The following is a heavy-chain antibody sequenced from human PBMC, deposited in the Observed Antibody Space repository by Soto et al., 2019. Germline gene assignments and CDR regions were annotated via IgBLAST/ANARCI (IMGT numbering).Heavy chain of an antibody. CDR2: ISSSGSTI. Sequence: VQLVESGGGLVKPGGSLRLSCAASGFTFSDYYMSWIRQAPGKGLEWVSYISSSGSTIYYADSVKGRFTISRDNAKNSLYLQMNSLRAEDTAVYYCASLFGFGVYYYYYYGMDVWGQGTTVTVSS. V-gene: IGHV3-11*01. CDR3: ASLFGFGVYYYYYYGMDV. D-gene: IGHD3-3*01. J-gene: IGHJ6*02. CDR1: GFTFSDYY.